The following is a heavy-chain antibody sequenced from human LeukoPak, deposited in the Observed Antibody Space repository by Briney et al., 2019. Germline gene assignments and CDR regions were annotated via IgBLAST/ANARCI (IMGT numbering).Heavy chain of an antibody. J-gene: IGHJ4*02. Sequence: GGSLRLSCAASGFTFSSYAMSWVRQAPGKGLEWVSGISGSGDNTYYADSVKGRFTISRDNSKITLYVQVNSLGTEDTAAYYCAKGSYYDSSGSFYFDYWGQGTLVTVSS. V-gene: IGHV3-23*01. CDR3: AKGSYYDSSGSFYFDY. CDR1: GFTFSSYA. CDR2: ISGSGDNT. D-gene: IGHD3-22*01.